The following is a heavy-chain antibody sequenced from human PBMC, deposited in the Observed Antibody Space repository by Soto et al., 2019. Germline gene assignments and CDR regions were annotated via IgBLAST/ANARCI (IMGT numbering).Heavy chain of an antibody. CDR1: GYSITTGYY. Sequence: SETLSLTCVVSGYSITTGYYWGWIRQPPGKGLEWIGSISHSGTTFYSSSLKSRVTISKDASKNQFSLKVNSVIAADAAVYYCARSGGSAGWFDPWGPGSLVTVSS. J-gene: IGHJ5*02. V-gene: IGHV4-38-2*01. CDR2: ISHSGTT. CDR3: ARSGGSAGWFDP. D-gene: IGHD2-15*01.